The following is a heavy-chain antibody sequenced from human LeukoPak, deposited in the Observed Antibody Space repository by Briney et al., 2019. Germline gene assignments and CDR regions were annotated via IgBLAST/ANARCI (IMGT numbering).Heavy chain of an antibody. V-gene: IGHV1-24*01. CDR3: AFGGPYSGNHKGRAFDI. J-gene: IGHJ3*02. CDR2: FDPEDGET. D-gene: IGHD1-26*01. CDR1: GYTLTELS. Sequence: GASVKVSCKVSGYTLTELSMHWVRQAPGKGLEWMGGFDPEDGETIYAQKFQGRVTMTEDTSTDTAYMELSSLRSEDTAVYYCAFGGPYSGNHKGRAFDIWGQGTMVTVSS.